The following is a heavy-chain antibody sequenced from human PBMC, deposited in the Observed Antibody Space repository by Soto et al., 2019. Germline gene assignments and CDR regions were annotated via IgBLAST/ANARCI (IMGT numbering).Heavy chain of an antibody. CDR3: ARQKGY. J-gene: IGHJ4*02. CDR1: GYPFNDAW. Sequence: GAALKLSCNASGYPFNDAWIGWVRQMPGKGLEWMGIVYPGDSQTRYNPSFQGQITISADKSITTAYLQWTSLKASDSAMYYCARQKGYWGQGTLVTVSS. CDR2: VYPGDSQT. V-gene: IGHV5-51*01.